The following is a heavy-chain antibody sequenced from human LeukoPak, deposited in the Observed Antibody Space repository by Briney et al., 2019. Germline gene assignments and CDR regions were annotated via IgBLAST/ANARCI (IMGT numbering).Heavy chain of an antibody. CDR1: GFTFGSYI. Sequence: RTGGSLRLSCAASGFTFGSYIMNWVRQAPGKGPEWVAVISYDGSNKYYADSVKGRFTISRDNSKNTLYLQMNSLRAEDTAVYYCARGPHYYDSSGANFDYWGQGTLVTVSS. CDR2: ISYDGSNK. J-gene: IGHJ4*02. V-gene: IGHV3-30-3*01. D-gene: IGHD3-22*01. CDR3: ARGPHYYDSSGANFDY.